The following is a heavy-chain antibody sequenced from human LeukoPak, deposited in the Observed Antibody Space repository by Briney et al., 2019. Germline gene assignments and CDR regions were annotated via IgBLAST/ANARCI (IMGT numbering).Heavy chain of an antibody. CDR2: ISRSSSTI. J-gene: IGHJ4*02. CDR1: GFTFSSYA. D-gene: IGHD6-13*01. Sequence: GGSLRLSCAASGFTFSSYAMAWVRQAPGKGLEWVSYISRSSSTIYYADSVKGRFTISRDNAKNSLYLQMNSLRAEDTAVYYCARDSIQQQLVLEDRGYPYYFEHWGQGTLVTVSS. V-gene: IGHV3-48*04. CDR3: ARDSIQQQLVLEDRGYPYYFEH.